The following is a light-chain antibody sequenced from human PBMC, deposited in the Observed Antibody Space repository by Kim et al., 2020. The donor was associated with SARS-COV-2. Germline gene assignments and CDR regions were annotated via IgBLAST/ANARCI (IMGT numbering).Light chain of an antibody. V-gene: IGKV1-9*01. J-gene: IGKJ1*01. CDR1: QGISGY. CDR3: QQLNSYPWT. CDR2: AAS. Sequence: ASVGDRVTITCRASQGISGYLAWYQQKPERAPMLLIYAASTLQSGVPSRFSGSGSGTDFTLTISSLQPEDFATDYCQQLNSYPWTFGQGTKVDIK.